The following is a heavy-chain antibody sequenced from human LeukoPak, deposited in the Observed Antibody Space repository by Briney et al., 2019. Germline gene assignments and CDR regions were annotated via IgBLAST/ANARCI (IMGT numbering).Heavy chain of an antibody. CDR1: GYTFTSYY. V-gene: IGHV1-46*01. J-gene: IGHJ4*02. CDR2: INPSGGST. CDR3: ARPLNDYGDWKLLDY. Sequence: ASVKVSCKASGYTFTSYYMHWVRQAPGQGLEWMGIINPSGGSTSYAQKFQGRVTMTRDTSTSTVYMELSSLRSEDTAVYYRARPLNDYGDWKLLDYWGQGTLVTVSS. D-gene: IGHD4-17*01.